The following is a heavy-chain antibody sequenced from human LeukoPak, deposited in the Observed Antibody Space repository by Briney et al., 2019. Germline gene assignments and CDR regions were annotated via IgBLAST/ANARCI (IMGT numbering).Heavy chain of an antibody. V-gene: IGHV4-38-2*02. Sequence: PSHTLSLTCTVSGYSITSGCYGFWIRQPPGRGLEWIGAVYHSGSTYYNPSLKSRVPISVDTSKNLFSLNLYSVTAADTAVYFCARSGPYYYHYLDVWGKGTTVTVSS. CDR3: ARSGPYYYHYLDV. CDR1: GYSITSGCY. CDR2: VYHSGST. D-gene: IGHD3-10*01. J-gene: IGHJ6*03.